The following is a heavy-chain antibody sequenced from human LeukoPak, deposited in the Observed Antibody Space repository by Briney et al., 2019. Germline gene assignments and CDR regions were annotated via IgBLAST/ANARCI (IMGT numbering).Heavy chain of an antibody. CDR1: GFTFSSSW. CDR3: ATDGSYYDSSGYHDY. Sequence: GGSLRLSCAASGFTFSSSWMHWVRQAPGKGLVWVSRINNDGSTTTYADSVKGRFTISRDNSKNTLYLQMNSLRAEDTAVYYCATDGSYYDSSGYHDYWGQGTLVTVSS. V-gene: IGHV3-74*01. J-gene: IGHJ4*02. CDR2: INNDGSTT. D-gene: IGHD3-22*01.